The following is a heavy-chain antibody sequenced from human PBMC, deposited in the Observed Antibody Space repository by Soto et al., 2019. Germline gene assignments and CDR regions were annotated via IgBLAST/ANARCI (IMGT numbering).Heavy chain of an antibody. CDR2: IYYSGST. D-gene: IGHD7-27*01. J-gene: IGHJ1*01. V-gene: IGHV4-61*01. Sequence: SETLSLTCTVSGGSVSSGSYYWNWIRQPPGKGLEWIGYIYYSGSTNYNPSLKSRVTISVDTSKNQFSLKLSSVTAADTAVYYCARGWGGYFQHWGQGTLVTVS. CDR1: GGSVSSGSYY. CDR3: ARGWGGYFQH.